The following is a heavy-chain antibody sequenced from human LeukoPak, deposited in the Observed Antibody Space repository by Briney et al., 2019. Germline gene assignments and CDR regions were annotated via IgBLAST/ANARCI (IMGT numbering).Heavy chain of an antibody. CDR2: INHSGST. J-gene: IGHJ5*02. Sequence: KSSETLSLTXAVYGGSFSGYYWSWIRQAPGKGLEWLGEINHSGSTNYNPSLKSRVTISVDTSKNQFSLKLSSVTAADTAVYYCARAKTRPGYCSSTSCYPSGINWFDPWGQGTLVTVSS. V-gene: IGHV4-34*01. CDR3: ARAKTRPGYCSSTSCYPSGINWFDP. CDR1: GGSFSGYY. D-gene: IGHD2-2*03.